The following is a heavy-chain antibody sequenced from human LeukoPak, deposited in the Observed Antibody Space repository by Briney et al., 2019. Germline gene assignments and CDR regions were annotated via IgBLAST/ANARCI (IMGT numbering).Heavy chain of an antibody. D-gene: IGHD5-24*01. CDR1: GYTFTSYG. J-gene: IGHJ6*02. Sequence: ASVKVSCKASGYTFTSYGISWVRQAPGQGLEWMGWISAYNGNTNYAQKLQGRVTMTTDTSTSTAYMELRSLRSDDTAVYYCARDGRDGYSYYYYGMDVWGQGTTVTVSS. CDR3: ARDGRDGYSYYYYGMDV. V-gene: IGHV1-18*01. CDR2: ISAYNGNT.